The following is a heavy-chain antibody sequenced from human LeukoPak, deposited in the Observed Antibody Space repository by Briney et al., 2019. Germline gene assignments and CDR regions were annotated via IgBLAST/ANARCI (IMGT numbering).Heavy chain of an antibody. CDR3: ARFRWFGELSNDY. D-gene: IGHD3-10*01. J-gene: IGHJ4*02. Sequence: ASVKVSCKASGGTFSNYALSRVRQAPGQGLEWMGWISAYNGNTNYAQKLQGRVTMTTDTSTSTAYMELRSLRSDDTAVYYCARFRWFGELSNDYWGQGTLVTVSS. CDR2: ISAYNGNT. V-gene: IGHV1-18*01. CDR1: GGTFSNYA.